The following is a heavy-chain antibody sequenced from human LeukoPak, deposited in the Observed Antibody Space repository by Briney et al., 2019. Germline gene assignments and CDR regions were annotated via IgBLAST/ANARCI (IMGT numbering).Heavy chain of an antibody. J-gene: IGHJ4*02. V-gene: IGHV4-59*01. Sequence: PSETLSLTCTVSGGSISSYYWGWIRQPPGKGLEWIGYIYCSGSTNYNPSLKSRVTISVDTSKNQFSLKLSSVTAADTAVYYCARGYHDFSGYWLSYFDYWGQGTLVTVSS. D-gene: IGHD3-22*01. CDR3: ARGYHDFSGYWLSYFDY. CDR2: IYCSGST. CDR1: GGSISSYY.